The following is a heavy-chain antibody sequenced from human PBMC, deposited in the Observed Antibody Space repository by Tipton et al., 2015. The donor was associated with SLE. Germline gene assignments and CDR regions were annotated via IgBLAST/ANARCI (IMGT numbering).Heavy chain of an antibody. J-gene: IGHJ4*02. V-gene: IGHV4-61*01. D-gene: IGHD6-6*01. CDR3: SRAVEKLVPPDY. Sequence: TLSLTCTVSGGSIGSGSYYWGWIRQPPGKGLEWIGYIYYSGSTNYNPSRKSRVTISVDTSKNQYSLKLSSVTAADTAVYYCSRAVEKLVPPDYGGQGTLVTVAS. CDR2: IYYSGST. CDR1: GGSIGSGSYY.